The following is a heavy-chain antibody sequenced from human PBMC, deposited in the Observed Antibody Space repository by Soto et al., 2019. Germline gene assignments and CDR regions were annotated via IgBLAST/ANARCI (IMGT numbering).Heavy chain of an antibody. CDR1: GFTFSSYA. J-gene: IGHJ4*02. CDR2: IGGTGDNT. D-gene: IGHD3-22*01. V-gene: IGHV3-23*01. CDR3: AKSYYYDSSGYLVY. Sequence: LRLSCAASGFTFSSYAMSWVRQAPGKGLEWVSAIGGTGDNTYYADSVKGRFTISRDNSKNTLYLQMNSLRAEDTAVYYCAKSYYYDSSGYLVYWGQGTLVTVSS.